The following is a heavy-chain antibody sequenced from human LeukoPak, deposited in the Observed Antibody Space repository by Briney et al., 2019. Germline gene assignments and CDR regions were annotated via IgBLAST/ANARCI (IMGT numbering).Heavy chain of an antibody. V-gene: IGHV3-48*01. J-gene: IGHJ4*02. CDR2: ISSSSSTI. Sequence: GGSLRLSCAASGFTFSSYSMNWVRQAPGKGLEWGSYISSSSSTIYYADSVKGRFTISRDNAKNSLYLQMNSLRAEDTAVYYCARGGGYSGYCFDYWGQGTLVTVSS. CDR3: ARGGGYSGYCFDY. CDR1: GFTFSSYS. D-gene: IGHD5-12*01.